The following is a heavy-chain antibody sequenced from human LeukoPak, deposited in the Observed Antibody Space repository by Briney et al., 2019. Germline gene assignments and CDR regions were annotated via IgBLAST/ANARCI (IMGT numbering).Heavy chain of an antibody. CDR2: IHHSGSP. Sequence: SETLSLTCAAYGGSFSGYFWTWIRQTPGKGLEWIGEIHHSGSPRYNPSLKSRVTITVDTSRNQFSLKLRSVTAADTAVYFCARADRGHFASAYWGQGTLVTVSS. CDR1: GGSFSGYF. V-gene: IGHV4-34*01. J-gene: IGHJ4*02. D-gene: IGHD3-10*01. CDR3: ARADRGHFASAY.